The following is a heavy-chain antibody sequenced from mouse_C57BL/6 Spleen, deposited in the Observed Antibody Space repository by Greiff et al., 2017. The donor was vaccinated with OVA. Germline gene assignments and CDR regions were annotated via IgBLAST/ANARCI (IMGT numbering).Heavy chain of an antibody. CDR2: IRLKSDNYAT. J-gene: IGHJ3*01. D-gene: IGHD1-1*01. CDR3: TGGSSYVWFAY. CDR1: GFTFSNYW. Sequence: DVMLVESGGGLVQPGGSMKLSCVASGFTFSNYWMNWVRQSPEKGLEWVAQIRLKSDNYATHYAESVKGRFTISRDDSKSSVYLQMNNLRAEDTGIYYCTGGSSYVWFAYWGQGTLVTVSA. V-gene: IGHV6-3*01.